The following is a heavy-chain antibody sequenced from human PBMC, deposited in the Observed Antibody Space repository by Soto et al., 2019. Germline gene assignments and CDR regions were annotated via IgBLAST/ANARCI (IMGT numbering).Heavy chain of an antibody. V-gene: IGHV4-59*01. CDR1: GVSISSYY. Sequence: SETLSLTCSVAGVSISSYYWSWIRQPPGKGLEWIGHIYYSGSTNYNPSLKSRVTISVDTSKNHFSLKLSSVTAADTAVYYCARSSPRVVSPWDYWGQGTLVNVSP. CDR3: ARSSPRVVSPWDY. CDR2: IYYSGST. J-gene: IGHJ4*02. D-gene: IGHD3-3*01.